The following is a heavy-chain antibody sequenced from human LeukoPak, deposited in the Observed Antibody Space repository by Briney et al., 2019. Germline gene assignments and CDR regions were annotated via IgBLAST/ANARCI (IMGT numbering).Heavy chain of an antibody. J-gene: IGHJ3*02. D-gene: IGHD4-11*01. CDR3: ARDAYSPDVFDM. CDR2: IYSSGST. V-gene: IGHV4-61*02. CDR1: GASISSGPHY. Sequence: KPSETLSLTCTVSGASISSGPHYWSWIRQPAGKGLEWIGRIYSSGSTNYNPPLESRVTISADTSKNQFYLTLHSVTAADTAVYYCARDAYSPDVFDMWGQGTMVTVSS.